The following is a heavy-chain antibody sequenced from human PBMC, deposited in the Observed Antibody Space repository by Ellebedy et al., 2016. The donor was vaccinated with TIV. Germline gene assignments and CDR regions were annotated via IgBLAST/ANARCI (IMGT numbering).Heavy chain of an antibody. V-gene: IGHV3-74*01. CDR1: GFTFSRYS. CDR2: VNGPGSET. CDR3: ARDSGGYPFDY. J-gene: IGHJ4*02. Sequence: GESLKISXEASGFTFSRYSMNWVRQAPGKGLEWVSRVNGPGSETGHADSVKGRFTTSRDNAKDTLYLQLNSLRTEDTAVYYCARDSGGYPFDYWGQGTLVTVSS. D-gene: IGHD1-26*01.